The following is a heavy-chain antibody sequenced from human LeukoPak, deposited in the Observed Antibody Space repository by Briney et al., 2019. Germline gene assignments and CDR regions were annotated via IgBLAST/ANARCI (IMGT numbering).Heavy chain of an antibody. CDR3: AELGITMIGGV. CDR1: GFTFSSYS. Sequence: GGSLRLSCAASGFTFSSYSMNWVRQAPGKGLEWVSSISSSSSYIYYADSVQGRFTISRDNAKNSLYLQMNSLRAEDTAVYYCAELGITMIGGVWGKGTTVTISS. D-gene: IGHD3-10*02. CDR2: ISSSSSYI. J-gene: IGHJ6*04. V-gene: IGHV3-21*01.